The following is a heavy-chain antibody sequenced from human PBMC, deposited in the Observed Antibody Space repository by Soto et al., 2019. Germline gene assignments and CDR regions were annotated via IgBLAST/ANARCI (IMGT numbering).Heavy chain of an antibody. D-gene: IGHD2-2*01. CDR1: GFTFSSYS. CDR2: ISSSSSYI. V-gene: IGHV3-21*01. Sequence: EVQLVESGGGLVKPGGSLRLSCAASGFTFSSYSMNWVRQAPGKGLEWVSSISSSSSYIYYADSVKGRFTISRDNAKNSLYLQMNSLRAEDTAVYYCAREDRDQLLYYYYYGMDVWGQGTTVTVSS. J-gene: IGHJ6*02. CDR3: AREDRDQLLYYYYYGMDV.